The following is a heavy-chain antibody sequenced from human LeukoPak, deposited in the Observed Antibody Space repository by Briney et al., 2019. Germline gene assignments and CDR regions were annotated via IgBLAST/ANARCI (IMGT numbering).Heavy chain of an antibody. Sequence: PGGSLRLSCAASGFTFSSYAMSWVRQAPGKGLEWVSAISGSGGSTYYADSVKGRSTISRDNSKNTLYLQMNSLRAEDTAVYYCAKDRLRIRDAFDIWGQGTMVTVSS. CDR3: AKDRLRIRDAFDI. CDR2: ISGSGGST. J-gene: IGHJ3*02. CDR1: GFTFSSYA. V-gene: IGHV3-23*01. D-gene: IGHD5/OR15-5a*01.